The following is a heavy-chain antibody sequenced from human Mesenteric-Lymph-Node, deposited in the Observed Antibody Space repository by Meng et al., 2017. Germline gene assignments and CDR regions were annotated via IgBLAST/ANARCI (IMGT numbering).Heavy chain of an antibody. D-gene: IGHD3-10*01. Sequence: ASVKVSCKASGYTFTGYYMYWVRQAPGQGLEWMGWMNPNSGNTGYAQKFQGRVTITRNTSISTAYMELSSLRSEDTAVYYCARGTLWFGELLYLFDYWGQGTLVTVSS. CDR1: GYTFTGYY. CDR3: ARGTLWFGELLYLFDY. J-gene: IGHJ4*02. V-gene: IGHV1-8*03. CDR2: MNPNSGNT.